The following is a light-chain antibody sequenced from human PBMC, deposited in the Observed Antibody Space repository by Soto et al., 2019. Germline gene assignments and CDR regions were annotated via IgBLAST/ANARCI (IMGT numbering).Light chain of an antibody. J-gene: IGKJ1*01. CDR3: QQSYSTPRGT. CDR2: AAS. CDR1: QSISSY. V-gene: IGKV1-39*01. Sequence: DFEMTQSPSSLSASVGDRVTITCRASQSISSYLNWYQQKPGKAPKLLIYAASSLQSGVPSRFSGSGSGTDFTLTISSLQPEDFATYYCQQSYSTPRGTFGQGTKVDIK.